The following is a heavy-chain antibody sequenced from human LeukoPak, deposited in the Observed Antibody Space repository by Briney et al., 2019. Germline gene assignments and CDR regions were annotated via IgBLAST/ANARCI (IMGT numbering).Heavy chain of an antibody. CDR2: IYYSGGT. V-gene: IGHV4-30-4*01. D-gene: IGHD5-18*01. Sequence: SQTLSLTCTVSGGSISSGDYYWSWIRQPPGKGLEWIGYIYYSGGTYYNPSLKSRVTISVDTSKNQFSLKLSSVTAADTAVYYCAAAAMVTGRDPGDFDYWGQGTLVTVSS. CDR1: GGSISSGDYY. CDR3: AAAAMVTGRDPGDFDY. J-gene: IGHJ4*02.